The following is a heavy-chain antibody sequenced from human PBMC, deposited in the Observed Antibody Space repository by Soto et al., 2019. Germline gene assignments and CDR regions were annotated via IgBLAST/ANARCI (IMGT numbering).Heavy chain of an antibody. CDR3: ARTPPYAGNAGYFDY. J-gene: IGHJ4*02. CDR1: GDSISSSNW. D-gene: IGHD6-13*01. Sequence: QVQLQESGPGLVKPSGTLSLTCSVSGDSISSSNWWSWVRQPPGKRLGWIVEIYHSGSTTYSPSPKNRGPISVDKSTTQITLQLTSGTASDTDVYSCARTPPYAGNAGYFDYWGQGTLVTVS. CDR2: IYHSGST. V-gene: IGHV4-4*02.